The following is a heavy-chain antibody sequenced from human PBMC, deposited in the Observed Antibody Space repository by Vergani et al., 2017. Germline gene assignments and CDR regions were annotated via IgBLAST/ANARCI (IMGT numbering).Heavy chain of an antibody. J-gene: IGHJ6*03. V-gene: IGHV4-59*01. CDR2: IYYSGST. CDR3: AGATHPLKYYYYMDV. CDR1: GGSISSYY. Sequence: QVQLQESGPGLVKPSETLSLTCTVSGGSISSYYWSWIWQPPGKGLEWIWYIYYSGSTNYNPSHKRRVTISVDTSKNQVSLKLSSVTAADTAVYYCAGATHPLKYYYYMDVWGKGTTVTVS.